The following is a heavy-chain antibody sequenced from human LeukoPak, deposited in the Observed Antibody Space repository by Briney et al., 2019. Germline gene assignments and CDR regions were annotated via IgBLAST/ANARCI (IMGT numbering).Heavy chain of an antibody. Sequence: GASVKVSCKASGYIFISYGISWVRQAPGQGLEWMGWISAYNGNTKYAQKLQGRVTMTTDTSTSTAYMELRSLRSDDTAMYYCARGVRGIVGMDYFDYWGQGTLVTVSS. CDR2: ISAYNGNT. CDR3: ARGVRGIVGMDYFDY. V-gene: IGHV1-18*01. J-gene: IGHJ4*02. D-gene: IGHD3-22*01. CDR1: GYIFISYG.